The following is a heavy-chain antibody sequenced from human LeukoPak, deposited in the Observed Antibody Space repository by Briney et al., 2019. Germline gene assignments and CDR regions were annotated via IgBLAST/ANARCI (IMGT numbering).Heavy chain of an antibody. D-gene: IGHD3-10*01. Sequence: PSETLSLTCTVSGGSISSYYWSWIRQPAGKGLEWIGRIYTSGSTNYNPSLKSRVTMSVDTSKNQFSLKLSSVTAADTAVYYCATSRMVRGVIIEGSLDYYYGMDVWGQGTTVTVSS. CDR1: GGSISSYY. CDR2: IYTSGST. V-gene: IGHV4-4*07. J-gene: IGHJ6*02. CDR3: ATSRMVRGVIIEGSLDYYYGMDV.